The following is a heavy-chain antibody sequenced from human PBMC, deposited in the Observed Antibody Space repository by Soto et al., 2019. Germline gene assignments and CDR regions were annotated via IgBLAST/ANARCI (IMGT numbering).Heavy chain of an antibody. Sequence: GGSLRLSCAASGFTFSDHYMDWVRQAPGKGLEWVGRTRTKANSYSTDYAASVKGRFTISRDDSKNSLYLQMNSLKTEDTAVYYCTTLIVGTTSYWGQGA. J-gene: IGHJ4*02. V-gene: IGHV3-72*01. CDR3: TTLIVGTTSY. D-gene: IGHD1-26*01. CDR2: TRTKANSYST. CDR1: GFTFSDHY.